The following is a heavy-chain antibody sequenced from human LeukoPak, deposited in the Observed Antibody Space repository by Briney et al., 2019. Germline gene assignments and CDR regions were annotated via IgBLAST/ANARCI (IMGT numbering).Heavy chain of an antibody. D-gene: IGHD6-13*01. CDR3: ARGIAAAGLVVFAF. J-gene: IGHJ4*02. CDR2: INPSGGST. V-gene: IGHV1-46*01. CDR1: GYTFTRYY. Sequence: ASVKVSCKASGYTFTRYYIHWVRQAPGQGLEWMGIINPSGGSTSCAQKFQGRVTMARDTSTSKVYMELSSLRSEDTAVYYCARGIAAAGLVVFAFWGQGTLVTVSS.